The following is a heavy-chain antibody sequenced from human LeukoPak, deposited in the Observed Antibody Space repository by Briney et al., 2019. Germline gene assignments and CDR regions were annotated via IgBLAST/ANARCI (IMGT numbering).Heavy chain of an antibody. Sequence: SVKVSCKASGGTFSSYAISWVRQAPGQGLEWMGRIIPTFGIANYAQKFQGRVTITADKSTSTAYTELRSLRSEDTAVYYGARDPEVIPFDYWGQGTLVTVSS. D-gene: IGHD3-22*01. CDR2: IIPTFGIA. V-gene: IGHV1-69*04. J-gene: IGHJ4*02. CDR1: GGTFSSYA. CDR3: ARDPEVIPFDY.